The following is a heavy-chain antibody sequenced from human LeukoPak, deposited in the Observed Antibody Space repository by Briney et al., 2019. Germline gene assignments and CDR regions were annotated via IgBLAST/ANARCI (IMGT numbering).Heavy chain of an antibody. CDR2: INPNSGGT. J-gene: IGHJ4*02. V-gene: IGHV1-2*02. Sequence: ASVKVSCKASGYTFTGYYMHWVRQAPGQGLEWMGWINPNSGGTNYAQKFQGRVTMTRDTSISTAYMELSRLRSDDTAAYYCARVRGVAGRSYFDYWGQGTLVTVSS. CDR1: GYTFTGYY. D-gene: IGHD6-19*01. CDR3: ARVRGVAGRSYFDY.